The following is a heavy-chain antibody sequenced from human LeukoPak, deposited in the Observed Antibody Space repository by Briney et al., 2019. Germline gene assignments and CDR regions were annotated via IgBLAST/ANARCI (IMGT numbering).Heavy chain of an antibody. CDR3: ARDLGVVVGAFDI. CDR2: IYYSGST. Sequence: SETLSLTCTVSGGSISSYYWSWIRQPPGKGMEWIGYIYYSGSTNYNPSLKSRVTISVDTSKNQSSLKLSSVTAADTAVYYCARDLGVVVGAFDIWGQGTMVTVSS. J-gene: IGHJ3*02. D-gene: IGHD2-21*01. V-gene: IGHV4-59*01. CDR1: GGSISSYY.